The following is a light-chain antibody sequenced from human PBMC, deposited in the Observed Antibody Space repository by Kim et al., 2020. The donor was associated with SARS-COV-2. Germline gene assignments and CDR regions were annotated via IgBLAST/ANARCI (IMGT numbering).Light chain of an antibody. CDR3: QQYYSYPWT. J-gene: IGKJ1*01. Sequence: ASTVDRVTLTCRASHGISSYLAWYQQKPGKAPKLLIYAASTLQSGVPSRFSGSGSGTDFTLTISCLQSEDFATYYCQQYYSYPWTFGQGTKVDIK. CDR1: HGISSY. V-gene: IGKV1-8*01. CDR2: AAS.